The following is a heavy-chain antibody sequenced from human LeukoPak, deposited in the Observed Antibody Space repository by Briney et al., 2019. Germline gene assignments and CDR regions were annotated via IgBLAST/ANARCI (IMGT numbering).Heavy chain of an antibody. CDR2: IYYSGST. Sequence: PSETLSLTCTVSGGSISSSSYYWGWIRQPPGKGLEWMGSIYYSGSTYYNPSLKSRVTISVDTSKNQFSLKLSSVTAADTAVYYCASVCSSTSCYLNWFDPWGQGTLVTVSS. V-gene: IGHV4-39*01. CDR1: GGSISSSSYY. D-gene: IGHD2-2*01. CDR3: ASVCSSTSCYLNWFDP. J-gene: IGHJ5*02.